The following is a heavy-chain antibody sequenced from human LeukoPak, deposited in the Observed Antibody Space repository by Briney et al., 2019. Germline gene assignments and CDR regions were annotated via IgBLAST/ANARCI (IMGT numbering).Heavy chain of an antibody. CDR3: ARDEYLWSGYYPNQVFDY. D-gene: IGHD3-3*01. V-gene: IGHV3-7*01. CDR2: IKQDGSEK. J-gene: IGHJ4*02. Sequence: PGGSLRLSCAASGFTFSSYSMNWVRQAPGKGLEWVANIKQDGSEKYYVDSVKGRFTISRDNAKNSLYLQMNSLRAEDTAEYYCARDEYLWSGYYPNQVFDYWGQGTLVTVSS. CDR1: GFTFSSYS.